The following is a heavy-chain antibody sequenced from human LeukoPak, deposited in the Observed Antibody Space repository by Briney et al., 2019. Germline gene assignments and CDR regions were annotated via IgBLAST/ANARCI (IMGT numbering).Heavy chain of an antibody. D-gene: IGHD6-13*01. Sequence: PSETLSLTCTVSGGSISNNHYYWTWIRQPPGKGLEWIGYIYHSGSTYYNPSLKSRVTISVDKSKNQFSLKLSSVTAADTAVYYCARGGIAAAPPVDYWGQGTLVTVSS. CDR1: GGSISNNHYY. CDR2: IYHSGST. CDR3: ARGGIAAAPPVDY. V-gene: IGHV4-30-2*01. J-gene: IGHJ4*02.